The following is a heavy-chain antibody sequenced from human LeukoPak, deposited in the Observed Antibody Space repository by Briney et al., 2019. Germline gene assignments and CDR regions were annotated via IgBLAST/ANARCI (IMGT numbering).Heavy chain of an antibody. V-gene: IGHV1-2*02. CDR3: ARDPRPSSGWYNWFDP. CDR2: INPNSCGT. D-gene: IGHD6-19*01. Sequence: ASVKVSCKASGYTFTGYYMHWVRQAPGQGLEWMGWINPNSCGTNYAQKFQGRVTMTRDTSISTAYMELSRLRSDDTAVYYCARDPRPSSGWYNWFDPWGQGTLVTVSS. CDR1: GYTFTGYY. J-gene: IGHJ5*02.